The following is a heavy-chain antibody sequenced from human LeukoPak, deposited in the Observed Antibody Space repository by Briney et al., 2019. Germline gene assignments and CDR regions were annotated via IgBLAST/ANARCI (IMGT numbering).Heavy chain of an antibody. CDR2: ISGSGGST. J-gene: IGHJ4*02. D-gene: IGHD3-22*01. CDR1: GFTFSSYA. Sequence: GGSLRLSCAASGFTFSSYAMSWVRQAPGKGLEWVSAISGSGGSTYYADSVKGRFTISRDNSKNTLYLQMNSLRAEDTAVYYCAKDGNYYDSSGYYQYYFDYWGQGTLVTVSS. CDR3: AKDGNYYDSSGYYQYYFDY. V-gene: IGHV3-23*01.